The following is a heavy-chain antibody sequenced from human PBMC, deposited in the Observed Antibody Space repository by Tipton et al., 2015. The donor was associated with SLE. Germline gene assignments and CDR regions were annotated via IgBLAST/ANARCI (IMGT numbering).Heavy chain of an antibody. CDR3: ARAVVESIAAADKPYFQH. V-gene: IGHV4-59*11. Sequence: LRLSCTVSGGSISSHYWSWIRQPPGKGLEWIGYIYYSGSTNYNPSLKSRVTISVDTSKNQFSLKLSSVTAADTAVYYCARAVVESIAAADKPYFQHWGQGTLVTVSS. D-gene: IGHD6-13*01. CDR1: GGSISSHY. CDR2: IYYSGST. J-gene: IGHJ1*01.